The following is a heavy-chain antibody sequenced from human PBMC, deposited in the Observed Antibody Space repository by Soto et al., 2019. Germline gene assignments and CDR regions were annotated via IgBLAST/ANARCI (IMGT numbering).Heavy chain of an antibody. V-gene: IGHV4-34*01. CDR2: INHSGST. CDR1: GGSFSGYY. Sequence: QVQLQQWGAGLLKPSETLSLTCAVYGGSFSGYYWSWIRQPPGKGLEWIGEINHSGSTNYNPSLKSRVTISVDTSKNQFSLKLSSVTAADTAVYYCARAVAGTLEFHFDYWGQGTLVTVSS. D-gene: IGHD6-19*01. CDR3: ARAVAGTLEFHFDY. J-gene: IGHJ4*02.